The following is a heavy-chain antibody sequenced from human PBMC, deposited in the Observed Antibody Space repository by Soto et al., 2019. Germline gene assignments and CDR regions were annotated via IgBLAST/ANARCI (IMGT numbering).Heavy chain of an antibody. CDR1: GFTFSRDG. J-gene: IGHJ4*02. CDR2: ITENGGST. Sequence: PGGSLRLSCAASGFTFSRDGMSLVRQSPGKGLEWVSLITENGGSTYYADSVKGRFTISRDNTKNTLFLQMNSLRAEDTAVYYCAKERANKTALDYWVQGAPVTVSS. V-gene: IGHV3-23*01. CDR3: AKERANKTALDY.